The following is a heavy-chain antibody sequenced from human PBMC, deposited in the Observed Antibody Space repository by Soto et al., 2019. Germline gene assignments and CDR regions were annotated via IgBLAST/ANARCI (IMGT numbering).Heavy chain of an antibody. CDR3: AKAPESYSGVLYYFDS. J-gene: IGHJ4*02. D-gene: IGHD1-26*01. CDR1: GFTFSSYG. CDR2: ISYDGSNK. V-gene: IGHV3-30*18. Sequence: GGSLRLSCAASGFTFSSYGMHWVRQAPGKGLEWVAVISYDGSNKYYVDSVKGRFTISRDNSKNTLYLQMNSLRAEDTAVYYCAKAPESYSGVLYYFDSWGQGTLVTVS.